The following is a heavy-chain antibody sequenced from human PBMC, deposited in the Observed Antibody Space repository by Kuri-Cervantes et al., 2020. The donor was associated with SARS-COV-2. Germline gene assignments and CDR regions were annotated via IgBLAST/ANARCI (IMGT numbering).Heavy chain of an antibody. D-gene: IGHD1-7*01. CDR3: ARGTYYYYGMDV. Sequence: SETLSLTCAVSGYSISSGYHWGWIRQPPGKGLEWIGSIYHSGSTYYNPSLKSRVTISVDTSKNQFTLKLSSVTAADTAVYYCARGTYYYYGMDVWGQGTTVTVSS. CDR1: GYSISSGYH. J-gene: IGHJ6*02. V-gene: IGHV4-38-2*01. CDR2: IYHSGST.